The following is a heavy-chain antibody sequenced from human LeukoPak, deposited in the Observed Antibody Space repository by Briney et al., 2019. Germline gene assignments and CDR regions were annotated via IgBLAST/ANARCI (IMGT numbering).Heavy chain of an antibody. CDR3: AREGAEGDYFGY. J-gene: IGHJ4*02. CDR1: GVSITTNY. D-gene: IGHD3-16*01. V-gene: IGHV4-4*07. Sequence: SETLSLTCNVSGVSITTNYWTWIRQSAGKGLEWIGRIYSSGSTNYHPSLQSRVTISIDKSKNRFSLKLRSVTAGDTAIYYCAREGAEGDYFGYWGQGALVTVSS. CDR2: IYSSGST.